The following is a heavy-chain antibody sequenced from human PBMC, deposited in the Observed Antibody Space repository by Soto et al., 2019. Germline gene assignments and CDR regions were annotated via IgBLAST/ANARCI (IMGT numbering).Heavy chain of an antibody. CDR1: GYTFTSYA. Sequence: ASVKVSCKASGYTFTSYAMHWVRQAPGQRLEWMGWINAGNGNTKYSQKFQGRVTITRDTSASTAYMELSSLRSEDTAVYYCARDRDIVVVPAATPTYWGQGTLVTVSS. CDR2: INAGNGNT. CDR3: ARDRDIVVVPAATPTY. V-gene: IGHV1-3*01. J-gene: IGHJ4*02. D-gene: IGHD2-2*01.